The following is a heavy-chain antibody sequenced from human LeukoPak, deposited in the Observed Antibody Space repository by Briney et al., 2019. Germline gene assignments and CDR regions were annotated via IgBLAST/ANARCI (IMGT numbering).Heavy chain of an antibody. CDR2: IYYSGST. CDR1: GGSISSYY. V-gene: IGHV4-59*08. D-gene: IGHD1-26*01. CDR3: ARSTRSWDPIDY. J-gene: IGHJ4*02. Sequence: SETLSLTCTVSGGSISSYYWSWIRQPPGKGLEWIGYIYYSGSTNYNPSLKSRVTISVDTSKNQFSLKLSSVTAADTAVYYCARSTRSWDPIDYRGQGTLVTVSS.